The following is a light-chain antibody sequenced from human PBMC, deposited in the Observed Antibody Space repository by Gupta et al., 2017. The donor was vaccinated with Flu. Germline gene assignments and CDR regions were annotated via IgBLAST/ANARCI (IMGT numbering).Light chain of an antibody. Sequence: PSTLSVFLGDRATITCRASQSINSWLAWYQQKPGKAPKLLIYKASSLESGVPSRFSGSGSGTEFTLTISSLQPDDLAAYYCQQDETYPITFGGGTKVEIK. CDR1: QSINSW. CDR2: KAS. V-gene: IGKV1-5*03. CDR3: QQDETYPIT. J-gene: IGKJ4*01.